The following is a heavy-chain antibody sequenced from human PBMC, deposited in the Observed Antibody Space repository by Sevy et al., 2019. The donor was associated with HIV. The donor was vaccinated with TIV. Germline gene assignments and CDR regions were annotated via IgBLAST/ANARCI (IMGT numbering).Heavy chain of an antibody. CDR2: ITSSSSYI. Sequence: GGSLRLSCAASGFTFSTYTLNWVRQAPGKGLEWVSCITSSSSYIYYADSLKGRFTISRDNAKNSLYLQMNSLRAEDTAVYYCAVLYSTSSQDDYWGQGTLVTVPQ. CDR1: GFTFSTYT. D-gene: IGHD6-6*01. CDR3: AVLYSTSSQDDY. V-gene: IGHV3-21*01. J-gene: IGHJ4*02.